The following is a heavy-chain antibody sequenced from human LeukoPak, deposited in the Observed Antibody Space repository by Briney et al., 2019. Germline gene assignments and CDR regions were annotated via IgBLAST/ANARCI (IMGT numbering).Heavy chain of an antibody. CDR1: GFTFSSYG. CDR3: AKDRGELDY. D-gene: IGHD1-7*01. J-gene: IGHJ4*02. Sequence: GRSLRLSCAASGFTFSSYGMHWVRQAPGKGLEWVAVISYDGSNKYYADSVKGRFTISRDNSKNTLYLQMNSLRAEDTAVYYCAKDRGELDYWGQGTLVTVSS. CDR2: ISYDGSNK. V-gene: IGHV3-30*18.